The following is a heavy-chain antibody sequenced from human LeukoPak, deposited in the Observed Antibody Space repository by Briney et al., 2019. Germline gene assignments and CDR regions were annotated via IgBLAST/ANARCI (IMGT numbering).Heavy chain of an antibody. CDR3: ARGQKVFWSGYYFDY. D-gene: IGHD3-3*01. V-gene: IGHV1-2*02. CDR1: GYTFTGYY. Sequence: ASVKVSCKASGYTFTGYYMHWVRQAPGQGLEWMGWINPNSGGTNYAQKFQGRVTMTRDTSISTAYMELSRLRPDDTAVYYCARGQKVFWSGYYFDYWGQGTLVTVSS. J-gene: IGHJ4*02. CDR2: INPNSGGT.